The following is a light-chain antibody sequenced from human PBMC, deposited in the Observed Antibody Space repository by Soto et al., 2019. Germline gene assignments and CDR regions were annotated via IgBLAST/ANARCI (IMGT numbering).Light chain of an antibody. CDR2: GAS. J-gene: IGKJ1*01. Sequence: DIQLTQSPSSLSAQVGDRVTITCRTSQNINNFLHWYRQRPAEAPELLIYGASVLRGGGSTRFSGSGSGTHFTIDISGLQHEDSAANYCRQTFRTPPWTLGQGT. V-gene: IGKV1-39*01. CDR3: RQTFRTPPWT. CDR1: QNINNF.